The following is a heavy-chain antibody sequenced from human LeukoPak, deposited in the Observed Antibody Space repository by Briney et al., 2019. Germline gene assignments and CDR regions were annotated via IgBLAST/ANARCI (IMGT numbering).Heavy chain of an antibody. J-gene: IGHJ4*02. CDR1: GFTFSSYA. D-gene: IGHD3-22*01. V-gene: IGHV3-30-3*01. CDR2: ISYDGSNK. Sequence: PGGSLRLSCAASGFTFSSYAMHWVRQAPGKGLEWVAVISYDGSNKYYADSVKGRFTISRDNSKNTLYLQMNSLRAEDTAVCYCARGSFDYYDSSGYDWGQGTLVTVSS. CDR3: ARGSFDYYDSSGYD.